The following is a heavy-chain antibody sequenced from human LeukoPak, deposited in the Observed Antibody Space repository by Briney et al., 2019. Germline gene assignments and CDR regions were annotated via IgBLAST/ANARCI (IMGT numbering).Heavy chain of an antibody. CDR3: ARAPHMYYYDSSGYNYYYYYYMDV. Sequence: GGSLRLSCAASGFPVSSNYMSWVRQAPGKGLEWVSVIYSGGSTCYADSVKGRFTISRDNSKNTLYLQMNSLRAEDTAVYYCARAPHMYYYDSSGYNYYYYYYMDVWGKGTTVTVSS. CDR1: GFPVSSNY. J-gene: IGHJ6*03. CDR2: IYSGGST. V-gene: IGHV3-53*01. D-gene: IGHD3-22*01.